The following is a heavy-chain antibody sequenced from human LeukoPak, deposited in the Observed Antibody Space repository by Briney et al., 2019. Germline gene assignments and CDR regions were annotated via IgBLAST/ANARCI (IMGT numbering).Heavy chain of an antibody. D-gene: IGHD6-13*01. CDR1: GYSISSGYY. CDR3: ARTPYSSSWYGYFQH. Sequence: SETLSLTCAVSGYSISSGYYWSWIRQPPGKGLEWIGEINHSGSTNYNPSLKSRVTISVDTSKNQFSLKLSSVTAADTAVYYCARTPYSSSWYGYFQHWGQGTLVTVSS. CDR2: INHSGST. J-gene: IGHJ1*01. V-gene: IGHV4-34*01.